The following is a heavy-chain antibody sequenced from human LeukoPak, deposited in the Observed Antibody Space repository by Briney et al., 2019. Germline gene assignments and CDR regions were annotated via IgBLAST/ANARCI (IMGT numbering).Heavy chain of an antibody. Sequence: SETLSLTCTVSGASISSSTYYWGWIRQPPGKGLEWIGSIYHSGSTYYNPSLKSRVTISVDTSKNQFSLKLSSVTAADTAVYYCARGNCGGDCYSFYYYYGMDVWGQGTTVTVSS. V-gene: IGHV4-39*07. CDR3: ARGNCGGDCYSFYYYYGMDV. CDR2: IYHSGST. CDR1: GASISSSTYY. D-gene: IGHD2-21*02. J-gene: IGHJ6*02.